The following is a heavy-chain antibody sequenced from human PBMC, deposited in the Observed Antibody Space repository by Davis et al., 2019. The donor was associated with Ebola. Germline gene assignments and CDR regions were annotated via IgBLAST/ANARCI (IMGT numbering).Heavy chain of an antibody. CDR3: AREAAADYRRTDAFDI. CDR2: IYHSGST. Sequence: ETLSLTCAVSGGSISSSNWWSWVRQPPGKGLEWIGEIYHSGSTNYNPSLKSRVTISVDKSKNQFSLKLSSVTAADTAVYYCAREAAADYRRTDAFDIWGQGTMVTVSS. D-gene: IGHD4-11*01. CDR1: GGSISSSNW. V-gene: IGHV4-4*02. J-gene: IGHJ3*02.